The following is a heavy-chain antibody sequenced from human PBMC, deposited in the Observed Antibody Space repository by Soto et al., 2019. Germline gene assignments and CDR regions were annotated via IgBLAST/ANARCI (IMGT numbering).Heavy chain of an antibody. V-gene: IGHV3-33*01. CDR2: IWYDGTNK. CDR1: GFTFSSYG. CDR3: ARDRQSWFDP. Sequence: PGGSLRLSCAASGFTFSSYGMHWVRQAPGKGLEWVAVIWYDGTNKYYVDSVKGRFTISKDNSKNTLYLQMNSLRAEDTAIYYCARDRQSWFDPWGQGTLVTVSS. J-gene: IGHJ5*02. D-gene: IGHD6-6*01.